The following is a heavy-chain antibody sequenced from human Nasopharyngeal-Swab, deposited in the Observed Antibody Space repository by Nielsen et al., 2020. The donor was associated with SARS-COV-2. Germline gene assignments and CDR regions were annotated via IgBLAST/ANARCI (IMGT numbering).Heavy chain of an antibody. V-gene: IGHV1-24*01. CDR1: GYTITELS. D-gene: IGHD3-9*01. CDR2: FDPEDGET. J-gene: IGHJ5*02. CDR3: ATASPHYDILTGYYHNWFDP. Sequence: ASVKVSCKVSGYTITELSMHWVRQAPGKGLEWMGGFDPEDGETIYAQKFQGRVTMTEDTSTDTAYMELSSLRSEDTAVYYCATASPHYDILTGYYHNWFDPWGQGTLVTVSS.